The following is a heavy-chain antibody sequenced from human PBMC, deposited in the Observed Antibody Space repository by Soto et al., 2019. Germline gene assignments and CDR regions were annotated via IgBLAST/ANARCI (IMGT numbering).Heavy chain of an antibody. CDR2: ISAYNGNT. Sequence: AASVKVSCKASGYTFTSYGISWVRQAPGQGLEWMGWISAYNGNTNYAQKLQGRVTMTTDTSTSTAYMELRSLRSDDTAVYYCARDWGYDSSRYYFDYWGQGTLVTVSS. CDR1: GYTFTSYG. D-gene: IGHD3-22*01. V-gene: IGHV1-18*04. J-gene: IGHJ4*02. CDR3: ARDWGYDSSRYYFDY.